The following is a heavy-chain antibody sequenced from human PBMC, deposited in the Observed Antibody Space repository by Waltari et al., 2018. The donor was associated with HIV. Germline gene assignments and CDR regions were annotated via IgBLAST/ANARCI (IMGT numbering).Heavy chain of an antibody. Sequence: EVQFLASGGGLVRLGGSLRLSCLGSGFNFDISARTWVRQAPGKGLEWVSSISRSASATYYADSVKGRATISRDNSMDMLSLHINSLTVDDAAVYHCVTSGYNFVEFGHRLDFWGRGILVTVS. CDR2: ISRSASAT. CDR1: GFNFDISA. D-gene: IGHD5-18*01. V-gene: IGHV3-23*01. CDR3: VTSGYNFVEFGHRLDF. J-gene: IGHJ4*02.